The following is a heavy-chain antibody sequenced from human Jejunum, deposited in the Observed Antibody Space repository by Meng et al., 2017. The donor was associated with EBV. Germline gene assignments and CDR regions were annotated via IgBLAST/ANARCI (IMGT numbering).Heavy chain of an antibody. CDR3: AGLRYSGYDRAFDY. V-gene: IGHV4-61*01. D-gene: IGHD5-12*01. J-gene: IGHJ4*02. Sequence: QQQQQDSGPGLVKPSETLSLTCTVSGGSVNSGKVYWSWIRQPPGKGLEWIGYIYYSGSTNYIPSLKSRVTISLDTSKNQFSLKLSSVTAADTAVYYCAGLRYSGYDRAFDYWGQGALVTVSS. CDR2: IYYSGST. CDR1: GGSVNSGKVY.